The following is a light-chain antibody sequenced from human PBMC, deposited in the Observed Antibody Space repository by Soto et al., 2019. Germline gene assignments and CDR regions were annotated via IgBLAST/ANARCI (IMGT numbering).Light chain of an antibody. Sequence: QSVLTQPPSVSAAPGQRVTIPCSGSNLNIGDNHVSWYQHLPGTAPKLVVYANDMPQSDLPGRSSGSKSVTSAKLDITGLQTGDEVVYYCGTWDDSLFSFVFGPGTKVTVL. J-gene: IGLJ1*01. V-gene: IGLV1-51*01. CDR2: AND. CDR1: NLNIGDNH. CDR3: GTWDDSLFSFV.